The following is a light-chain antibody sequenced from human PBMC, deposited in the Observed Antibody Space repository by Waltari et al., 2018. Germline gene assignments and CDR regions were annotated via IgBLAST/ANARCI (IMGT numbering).Light chain of an antibody. CDR3: QAWDSNTVV. CDR2: QDM. J-gene: IGLJ2*01. CDR1: KLGNRF. V-gene: IGLV3-1*01. Sequence: SYELTQPPSVSVSPGQTASITCSGDKLGNRFASWYQQRPGQSPVLIIFQDMKRPSGSPERCSGSNSGNTATLTISGTQAMDEADYFCQAWDSNTVVFGGGTKLTVL.